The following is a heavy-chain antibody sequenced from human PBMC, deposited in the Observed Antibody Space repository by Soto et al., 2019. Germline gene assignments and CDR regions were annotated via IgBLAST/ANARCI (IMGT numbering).Heavy chain of an antibody. V-gene: IGHV3-48*01. D-gene: IGHD7-27*01. J-gene: IGHJ6*03. Sequence: EVQLVESGGGLVQPGGSLRLSCATSGFILSDCAMNWVRQAPGKGLEGVSYISSSSSVIDYADSVKGRFTVSRDNDRNSLYLQMNSLGAEDTAVYYCARDLSWGSNWYYYMDVWGKGTTVTVSS. CDR3: ARDLSWGSNWYYYMDV. CDR1: GFILSDCA. CDR2: ISSSSSVI.